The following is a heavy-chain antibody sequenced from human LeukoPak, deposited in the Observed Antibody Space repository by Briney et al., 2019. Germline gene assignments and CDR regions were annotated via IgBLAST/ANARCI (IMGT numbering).Heavy chain of an antibody. Sequence: SETLSLTCAVYGGSFSGYYWSWIRQPPGKGLEWIGEINHSGSTNYNPSLKSRVTISVDTSKNQFSLKLSSVTAADTAVYYCAVPGIAVAGYFQHWGQGTLVTVSS. CDR2: INHSGST. CDR3: AVPGIAVAGYFQH. D-gene: IGHD6-19*01. CDR1: GGSFSGYY. V-gene: IGHV4-34*01. J-gene: IGHJ1*01.